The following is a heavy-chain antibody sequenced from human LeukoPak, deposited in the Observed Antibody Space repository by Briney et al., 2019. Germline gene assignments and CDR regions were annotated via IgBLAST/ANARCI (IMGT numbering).Heavy chain of an antibody. D-gene: IGHD5-24*01. CDR3: AGRIQGMAPYYFDY. Sequence: GASVKVSCKASGYTFTSYDINWVRQATGQGLEWMGWMNPNSGNTGYAQKFQGRVTMTRNTSISTAYMELSSLRAEDTAVYYCAGRIQGMAPYYFDYWGQGTLVTVSS. J-gene: IGHJ4*02. V-gene: IGHV1-8*01. CDR1: GYTFTSYD. CDR2: MNPNSGNT.